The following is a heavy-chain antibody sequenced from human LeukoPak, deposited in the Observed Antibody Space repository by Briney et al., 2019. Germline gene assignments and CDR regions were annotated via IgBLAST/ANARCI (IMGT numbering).Heavy chain of an antibody. CDR3: ARAKFDSSRYYYRGFDI. CDR2: IRYDGSNK. J-gene: IGHJ3*02. CDR1: GFTFSSYG. D-gene: IGHD3-22*01. V-gene: IGHV3-30*02. Sequence: GGSLRLSCAASGFTFSSYGMHWVRQAPGKGLEWVAFIRYDGSNKYYADSVKGRFTISRDNSKNTLYLQMNSLRAEDTAVYCCARAKFDSSRYYYRGFDIWGQGTMVTVSS.